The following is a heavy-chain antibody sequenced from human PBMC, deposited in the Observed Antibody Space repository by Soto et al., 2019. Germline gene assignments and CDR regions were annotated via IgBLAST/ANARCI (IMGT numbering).Heavy chain of an antibody. D-gene: IGHD1-26*01. Sequence: ASVKVSCKASGYIFSNYHMHWVRQAPGQGLEWMAIITPTGETTIYAQKFQGRVTVTRDTSASTLYMHLSSLTSDDTAVYYCVREYEVGCGSYPLWGQGTLVTV. CDR1: GYIFSNYH. CDR3: VREYEVGCGSYPL. J-gene: IGHJ4*02. CDR2: ITPTGETT. V-gene: IGHV1-46*03.